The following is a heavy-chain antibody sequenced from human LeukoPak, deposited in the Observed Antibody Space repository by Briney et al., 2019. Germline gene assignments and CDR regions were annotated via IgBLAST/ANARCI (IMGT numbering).Heavy chain of an antibody. V-gene: IGHV4-59*08. CDR3: ARLQMDTAMVRFDY. CDR2: IYYSGST. J-gene: IGHJ4*02. CDR1: GASISGYH. Sequence: SETLSLTCTVSGASISGYHWSWIRQPPGKGLEWIGYIYYSGSTSYNPSLKSRVTISLDTSKHQFSLRLSSVTAADTAVYYCARLQMDTAMVRFDYWGQGTLVTVSS. D-gene: IGHD5-18*01.